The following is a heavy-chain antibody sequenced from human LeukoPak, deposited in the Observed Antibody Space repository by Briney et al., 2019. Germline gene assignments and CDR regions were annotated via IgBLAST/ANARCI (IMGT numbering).Heavy chain of an antibody. V-gene: IGHV3-53*01. CDR3: ARGGSRQQLVENYFDY. Sequence: PGGSPGLSREAPGVIVKCNYMSLVGQAPGEGLGGGSGIYRGGNTYYADSVKGRFTVSRDNSKNTLYLQMNSLGAEDTAVYYCARGGSRQQLVENYFDYWGQGTLVTVSS. CDR2: IYRGGNT. D-gene: IGHD6-13*01. CDR1: GVIVKCNY. J-gene: IGHJ4*02.